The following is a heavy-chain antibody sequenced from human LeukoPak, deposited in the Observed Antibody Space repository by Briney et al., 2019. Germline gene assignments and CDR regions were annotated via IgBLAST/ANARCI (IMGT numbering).Heavy chain of an antibody. CDR3: AKWGDYDILTGYHDSDY. Sequence: GGSLRLSCAASGFIFSNYAMSWVRQAPGKGLEWVSAIGGRDGYTYYADSVKGRFTVSRDDPKNTLYLQMNTLRVEDTAVYYCAKWGDYDILTGYHDSDYWGHGTLVTVSS. D-gene: IGHD3-9*01. V-gene: IGHV3-23*01. J-gene: IGHJ4*01. CDR2: IGGRDGYT. CDR1: GFIFSNYA.